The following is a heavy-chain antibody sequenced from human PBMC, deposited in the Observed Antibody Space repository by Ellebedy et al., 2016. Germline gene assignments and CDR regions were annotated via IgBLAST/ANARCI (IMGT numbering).Heavy chain of an antibody. V-gene: IGHV3-23*01. CDR3: AKGNSFSSGGYFFDS. Sequence: GESLKISXAASGFTFSSYAMNWVRQAPGKGLEWVSVPSGSGATQYYADTVKGRFTISRDNSKNILYLHMTSLRAEDTAQYFCAKGNSFSSGGYFFDSWGQGALVTVS. D-gene: IGHD3-22*01. J-gene: IGHJ5*01. CDR2: PSGSGATQ. CDR1: GFTFSSYA.